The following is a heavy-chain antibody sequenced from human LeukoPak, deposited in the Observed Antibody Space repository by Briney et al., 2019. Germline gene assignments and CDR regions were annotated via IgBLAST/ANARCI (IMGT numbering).Heavy chain of an antibody. V-gene: IGHV3-21*01. Sequence: PGGSLRLSCAASGFTFSSYSMNWVRQAPGKGLECVSAITAPGDATYYADSVKGRFSISRDNSKNTLYLQMNSLRAEDTAVYYCARVGVTMVRGVVYYYYMDVWGRGTTVTVSS. J-gene: IGHJ6*03. CDR3: ARVGVTMVRGVVYYYYMDV. CDR1: GFTFSSYS. D-gene: IGHD3-10*01. CDR2: ITAPGDAT.